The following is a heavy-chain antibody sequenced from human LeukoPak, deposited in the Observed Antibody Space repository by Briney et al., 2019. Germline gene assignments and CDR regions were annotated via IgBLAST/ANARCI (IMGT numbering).Heavy chain of an antibody. V-gene: IGHV3-13*01. CDR2: IGTAGDT. CDR1: GFTFSSYD. D-gene: IGHD6-13*01. J-gene: IGHJ3*02. Sequence: PGGSLRLSCAASGFTFSSYDMHWVRHARGKGLEWVSAIGTAGDTYYPGSVKGRFTISRENAKNSLYLQMNSLRAGDTAVYYCARVSSWTRAFDIWGQGTMVTVSS. CDR3: ARVSSWTRAFDI.